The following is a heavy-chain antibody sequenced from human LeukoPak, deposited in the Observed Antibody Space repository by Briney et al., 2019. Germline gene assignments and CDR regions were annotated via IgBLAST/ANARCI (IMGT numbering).Heavy chain of an antibody. CDR2: IYSGGST. CDR3: ARGGGSPYYYYGMDA. Sequence: GGSLRLSCEASGFTVRSNYMTWVRQAPGKGLGWVSVIYSGGSTYYADSVKGRFTISRDNSKNTLYLQMNSLRAEDTGVYYCARGGGSPYYYYGMDAWGQGTTVTVSS. D-gene: IGHD1-26*01. V-gene: IGHV3-53*01. CDR1: GFTVRSNY. J-gene: IGHJ6*02.